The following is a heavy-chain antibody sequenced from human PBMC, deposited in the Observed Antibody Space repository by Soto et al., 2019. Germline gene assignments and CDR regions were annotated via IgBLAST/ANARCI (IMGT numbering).Heavy chain of an antibody. CDR1: GFTFSSYA. CDR2: ISGSGGST. Sequence: HPGGSLRLSCAASGFTFSSYAMSWVRQAPGKGLEWVSAISGSGGSTYYADSVKGRFTISRDNSKNTLYLQMNSLRAEDTAVYYCAMTGDIIIVYAIDYWGQGTLVTVSS. D-gene: IGHD2-8*01. V-gene: IGHV3-23*01. J-gene: IGHJ4*02. CDR3: AMTGDIIIVYAIDY.